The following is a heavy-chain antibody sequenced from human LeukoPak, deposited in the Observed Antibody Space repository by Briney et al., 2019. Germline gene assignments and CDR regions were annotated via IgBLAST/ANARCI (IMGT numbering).Heavy chain of an antibody. D-gene: IGHD6-13*01. CDR1: GGSFSGYY. CDR3: ARGRSSRSWFDP. Sequence: SETLSLTCAVYGGSFSGYYWSWIRQTPGKGLEWIGEINHSGSTNYNPSLKSRVTISVDTSKNQFSLKLSSVTAADTAVYYCARGRSSRSWFDPWGQGTLVTVSS. V-gene: IGHV4-34*01. CDR2: INHSGST. J-gene: IGHJ5*02.